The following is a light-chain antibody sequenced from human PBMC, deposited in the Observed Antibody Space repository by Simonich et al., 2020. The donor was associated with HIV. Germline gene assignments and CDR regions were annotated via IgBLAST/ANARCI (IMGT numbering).Light chain of an antibody. CDR1: SSNIGSNI. V-gene: IGLV1-44*01. CDR2: RNN. J-gene: IGLJ2*01. CDR3: AAWDDRLNAVV. Sequence: QSVLTQPPSASGTPGQRVTISCSGSSSNIGSNIVNWYQQLPGTAPKLLIYRNNQRPPGVPDRFSGSKSGTSASLAISGLQSEDEADYYCAAWDDRLNAVVFGGGTKLTVL.